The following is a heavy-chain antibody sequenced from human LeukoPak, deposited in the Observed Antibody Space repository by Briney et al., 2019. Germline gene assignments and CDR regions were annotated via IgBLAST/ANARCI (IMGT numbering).Heavy chain of an antibody. CDR1: GLTFSDYY. CDR3: ARSGCTNGVCYRALFDY. D-gene: IGHD2-8*01. CDR2: ISSSGSTI. Sequence: KPGGSLRLSCAASGLTFSDYYMSWIRQAPGKGLEWVSYISSSGSTIYYADSVKGRFTISRDNAKNSLYLQMNSLRAEDTAVYYCARSGCTNGVCYRALFDYWGQGTLVTVSS. J-gene: IGHJ4*02. V-gene: IGHV3-11*04.